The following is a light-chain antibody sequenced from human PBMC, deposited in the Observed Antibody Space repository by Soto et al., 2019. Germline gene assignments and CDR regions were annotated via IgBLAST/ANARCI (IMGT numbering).Light chain of an antibody. V-gene: IGLV2-14*01. CDR1: SSDVGAYNY. J-gene: IGLJ1*01. CDR2: EVS. CDR3: SSYTSSRTLV. Sequence: QSALTQPASVSGSPGQSITISCTGTSSDVGAYNYVPWYQQHPGKAPKLMIYEVSNRPSGVSHRFSGSKSDSTASLTISGLQTDDEADYYCSSYTSSRTLVFGTGTKVTVL.